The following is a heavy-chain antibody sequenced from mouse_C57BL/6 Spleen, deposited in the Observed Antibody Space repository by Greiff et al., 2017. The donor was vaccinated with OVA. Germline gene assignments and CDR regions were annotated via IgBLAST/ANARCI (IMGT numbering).Heavy chain of an antibody. Sequence: QVQLQQSGPELVKPGASVKISCKASGYAFSSSWMNWVKQRPGKGLEWIGRIYPGDGDTNYNGKFKGKATLTADKSSSTAYMQLSSLTSEDSAVYFCARNTVVPSYYAMDYWGQGTAVTVSS. CDR2: IYPGDGDT. D-gene: IGHD1-1*01. CDR3: ARNTVVPSYYAMDY. CDR1: GYAFSSSW. V-gene: IGHV1-82*01. J-gene: IGHJ4*01.